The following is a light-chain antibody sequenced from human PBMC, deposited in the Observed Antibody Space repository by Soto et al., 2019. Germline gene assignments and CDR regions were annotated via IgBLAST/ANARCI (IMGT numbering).Light chain of an antibody. V-gene: IGLV2-8*01. CDR3: CSYAGGNSLV. J-gene: IGLJ2*01. Sequence: QSALTQPPSASGSPGQSVTISCTGTSSDVGGSHYVSWYQQHPGNAPKLMIYEVTKRPSGVPGRFSGSKSGNTASLTVSGLQDEDEADYYCCSYAGGNSLVFGGGTKLTVL. CDR1: SSDVGGSHY. CDR2: EVT.